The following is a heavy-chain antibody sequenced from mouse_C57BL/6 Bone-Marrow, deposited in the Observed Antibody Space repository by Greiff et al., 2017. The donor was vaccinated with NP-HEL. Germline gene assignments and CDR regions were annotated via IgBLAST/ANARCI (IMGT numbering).Heavy chain of an antibody. J-gene: IGHJ4*01. Sequence: EVKLMESGGGLVKPGGSLKLSCAASGFTFSDYGMHWVRQAPEKGLVWVAYIISGSSTIYYSDTVKGRFTISSDNAKNTLFLQMTSLRSEDTAMYYCARQYYYGRFYAMDYWGQGTSVTVSS. D-gene: IGHD1-1*01. CDR1: GFTFSDYG. CDR3: ARQYYYGRFYAMDY. CDR2: IISGSSTI. V-gene: IGHV5-17*01.